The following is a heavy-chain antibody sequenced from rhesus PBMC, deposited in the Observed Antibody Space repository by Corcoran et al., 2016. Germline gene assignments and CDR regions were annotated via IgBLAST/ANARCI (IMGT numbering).Heavy chain of an antibody. CDR3: ARRFGTSFDY. D-gene: IGHD4-29*01. V-gene: IGHV4-93*01. J-gene: IGHJ4*01. Sequence: HVQLRESGPAVVKPSDTLSLTCAFSGDSIRSPYWWSWVRQSPRTGLDWIGNIFGSTGSSEYSPSLESRITISKDTSNNRFSLNLISVTAADNAIYYCARRFGTSFDYWGQGVLVTVSS. CDR1: GDSIRSPYW. CDR2: IFGSTGSS.